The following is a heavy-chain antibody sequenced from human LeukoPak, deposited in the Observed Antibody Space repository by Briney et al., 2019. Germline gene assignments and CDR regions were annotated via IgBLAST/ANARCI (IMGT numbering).Heavy chain of an antibody. CDR1: GYTFTGYY. V-gene: IGHV1-46*01. Sequence: GASVKVSCKASGYTFTGYYMHWVRQAPGQGLEWMGIINPSGGSTSYAQKFQGRVTMTRDMSTSTVYMELSSLRSEDTAVYYCARSGKRGSSHEQRFDYWGQGTLVTVSS. CDR3: ARSGKRGSSHEQRFDY. D-gene: IGHD2-15*01. CDR2: INPSGGST. J-gene: IGHJ4*02.